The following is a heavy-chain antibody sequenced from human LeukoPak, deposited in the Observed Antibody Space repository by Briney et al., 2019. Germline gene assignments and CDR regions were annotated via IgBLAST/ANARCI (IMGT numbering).Heavy chain of an antibody. D-gene: IGHD1-26*01. Sequence: KPGESLKISCKGSGYNFATYWIAWVRQMPGKGLEWMGIIYPGDSDTRYSPSFQGQVTISADKSISTAYLQWSSLKASDTAMYYCARGNGATNWYFDLWGRGTLVTVSS. V-gene: IGHV5-51*01. CDR3: ARGNGATNWYFDL. CDR1: GYNFATYW. J-gene: IGHJ2*01. CDR2: IYPGDSDT.